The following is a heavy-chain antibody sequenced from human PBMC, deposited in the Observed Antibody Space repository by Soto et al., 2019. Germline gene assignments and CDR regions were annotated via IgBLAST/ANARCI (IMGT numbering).Heavy chain of an antibody. V-gene: IGHV4-59*01. Sequence: SETLSLTCTVSGGSISSYYWSWIRQPPGKGLEWIGYIYYSGSTNYNPSLKSRVTISVDTSKNQFSLKLSSVTAADTAVYYCARYKGSGSYQYYYYYYMDVWGKGTTVTVSS. J-gene: IGHJ6*03. CDR1: GGSISSYY. CDR3: ARYKGSGSYQYYYYYYMDV. D-gene: IGHD3-10*01. CDR2: IYYSGST.